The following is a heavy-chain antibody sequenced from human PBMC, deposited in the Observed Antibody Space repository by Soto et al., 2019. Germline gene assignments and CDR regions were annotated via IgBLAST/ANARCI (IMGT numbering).Heavy chain of an antibody. CDR2: IYYSGST. D-gene: IGHD3-22*01. Sequence: SETLSLTCTVSGGSISSGGYYWSWIRQHPGKGLEWIGYIYYSGSTYYNPSLKSRVTISVDTSKNQFSLKLSSVTAADTAVYYCARGGSPTYYYDSSGPDFDYWGQGTLVPVSS. J-gene: IGHJ4*02. CDR3: ARGGSPTYYYDSSGPDFDY. V-gene: IGHV4-31*03. CDR1: GGSISSGGYY.